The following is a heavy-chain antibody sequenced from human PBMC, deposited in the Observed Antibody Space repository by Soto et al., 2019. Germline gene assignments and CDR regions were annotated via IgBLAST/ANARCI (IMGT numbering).Heavy chain of an antibody. CDR1: GYTFTSYA. CDR2: INAGNGNT. CDR3: AREPSYYYDSSYFDY. J-gene: IGHJ4*02. D-gene: IGHD3-22*01. Sequence: QVQLVQSGAEVKKPGASVKVSCKASGYTFTSYAMHWVRQAPGQRLEWMGGINAGNGNTKYSQKFQGRVTITRDTSASTAYMELSSLRSEDTAVYYCAREPSYYYDSSYFDYWGQGTLVTVSS. V-gene: IGHV1-3*01.